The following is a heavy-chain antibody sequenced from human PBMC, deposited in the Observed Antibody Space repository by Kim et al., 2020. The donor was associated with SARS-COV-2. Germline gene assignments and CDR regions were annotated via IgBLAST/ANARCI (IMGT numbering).Heavy chain of an antibody. J-gene: IGHJ4*02. Sequence: GGSLRLSCTASGFTFRNYGMHWVRQAPGKGLEWVAVIWYDGSQKYYGDSVKGRFTISRDNSKNTVYLQVNSLRAEGTAVYFCARNSDTLGFVYWGQGTLVTVSS. CDR3: ARNSDTLGFVY. CDR2: IWYDGSQK. CDR1: GFTFRNYG. V-gene: IGHV3-33*01. D-gene: IGHD2-15*01.